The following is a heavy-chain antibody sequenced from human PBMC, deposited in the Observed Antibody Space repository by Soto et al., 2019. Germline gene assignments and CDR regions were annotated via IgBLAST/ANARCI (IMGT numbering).Heavy chain of an antibody. D-gene: IGHD3-10*01. Sequence: PSETLSLTCTVSGGSTSSYYWSWIRQPPGKGLEWIGYIYYSGSTNYNPSLKSRVTISVDTSKNQFSLKLSSVTAADTAVYYCARAPERNRWFGESYYFDYWGQGTLVTVSS. CDR1: GGSTSSYY. CDR3: ARAPERNRWFGESYYFDY. J-gene: IGHJ4*02. CDR2: IYYSGST. V-gene: IGHV4-59*01.